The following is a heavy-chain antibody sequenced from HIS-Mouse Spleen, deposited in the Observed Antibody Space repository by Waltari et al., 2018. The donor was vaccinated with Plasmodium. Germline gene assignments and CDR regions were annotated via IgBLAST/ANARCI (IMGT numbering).Heavy chain of an antibody. J-gene: IGHJ4*02. CDR3: ARDNFAAGNFDY. CDR1: GYTFTGYY. V-gene: IGHV1-2*02. CDR2: INPKRGGT. D-gene: IGHD6-13*01. Sequence: QVQLVQSGAEVKKPGASVKVSCKASGYTFTGYYMHWVRQAPGQGLEWMGWINPKRGGTNYAQKFQGRVTMTRDTSISTAYMELSRLRSDDTAVYYCARDNFAAGNFDYWGQGTLVTVSS.